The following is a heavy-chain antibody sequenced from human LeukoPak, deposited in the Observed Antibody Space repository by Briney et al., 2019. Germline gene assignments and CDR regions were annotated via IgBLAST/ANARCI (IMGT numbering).Heavy chain of an antibody. V-gene: IGHV3-30*09. D-gene: IGHD1-1*01. J-gene: IGHJ4*02. Sequence: GRSLRLSCAASGFTFSSYAMHWVRQAPGKGLEWVAFVSHEGSSKFYAESVKGRFGISRDNSKSTTYLQMNGLRADDTAVYYCAKTTGGWPRFFDHWGQGTLVAVSS. CDR3: AKTTGGWPRFFDH. CDR1: GFTFSSYA. CDR2: VSHEGSSK.